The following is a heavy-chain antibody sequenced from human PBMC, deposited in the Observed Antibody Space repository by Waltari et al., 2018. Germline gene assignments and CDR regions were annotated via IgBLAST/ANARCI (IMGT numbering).Heavy chain of an antibody. CDR1: GFTFDDYA. CDR2: ISWNSGSI. V-gene: IGHV3-9*01. D-gene: IGHD6-13*01. CDR3: AKEALRYSSSWYYFDY. J-gene: IGHJ4*02. Sequence: EVRLVESGGGLVQPGRSLRLSCAASGFTFDDYAMHWVRQAPGKGLEWVSGISWNSGSIGYADSVKGRFTISRDNAKNSLYLQMNSLRAEDTALYYCAKEALRYSSSWYYFDYWGQGTLVTVSS.